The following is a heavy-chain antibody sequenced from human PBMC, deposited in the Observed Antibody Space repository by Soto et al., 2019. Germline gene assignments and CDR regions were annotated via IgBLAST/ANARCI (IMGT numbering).Heavy chain of an antibody. CDR2: ISSSSSYI. CDR3: ARGYSGYDYDAFDI. CDR1: GVTFSSYR. V-gene: IGHV3-21*01. J-gene: IGHJ3*02. D-gene: IGHD5-12*01. Sequence: PGGSLRLSCAASGVTFSSYRMNWVRQAPGKGLEWVSSISSSSSYIYYADSVKGRFTISRDNAKNSLYLQMNSLRAEDTAVYYCARGYSGYDYDAFDIWGQGTMVTVS.